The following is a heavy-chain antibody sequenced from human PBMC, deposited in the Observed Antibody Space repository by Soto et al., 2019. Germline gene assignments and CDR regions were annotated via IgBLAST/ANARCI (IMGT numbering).Heavy chain of an antibody. CDR2: INLDGTKT. J-gene: IGHJ5*02. CDR3: ARELVHGYLDL. D-gene: IGHD2-8*02. CDR1: GFMFGAHW. V-gene: IGHV3-74*01. Sequence: EVQLVEAGGGLVRPGGSLKLSCAASGFMFGAHWMHWVRQGPDKGLVFVARINLDGTKTNYADFVEGRFTISRDNAKKTLDLEMNSLRGDDTAVYFCARELVHGYLDLWGQGDLVTVSS.